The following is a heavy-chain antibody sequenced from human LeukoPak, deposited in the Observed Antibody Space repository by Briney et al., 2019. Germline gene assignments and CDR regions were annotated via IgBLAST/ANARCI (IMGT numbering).Heavy chain of an antibody. V-gene: IGHV5-51*01. J-gene: IGHJ6*02. Sequence: GESVKISCKGSGYSFTSYWIGWVRQMPGKGLEWMGIIYPGDSDTRYSPSFQGQVTISADKSISTAYLQWSSLKASDTAMYYCARLGGPTVTDYYYYGMDVWGQGTTVTVSS. CDR1: GYSFTSYW. CDR3: ARLGGPTVTDYYYYGMDV. CDR2: IYPGDSDT. D-gene: IGHD4-17*01.